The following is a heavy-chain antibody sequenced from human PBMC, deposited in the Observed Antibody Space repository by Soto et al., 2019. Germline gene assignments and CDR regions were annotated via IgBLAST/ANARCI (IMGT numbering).Heavy chain of an antibody. V-gene: IGHV4-31*03. CDR2: IYYSGRT. CDR3: ASVIGGDSHYYFDY. D-gene: IGHD2-21*02. J-gene: IGHJ4*02. CDR1: GVSISSGGYY. Sequence: PSETLSLPCTVSGVSISSGGYYWSWIRQHPGKGLEWIGTIYYSGRTYYNPSLKSRVIMSVDTSKNHFSLNLSSVTAADTAMYYCASVIGGDSHYYFDYWGQGTLVTVSS.